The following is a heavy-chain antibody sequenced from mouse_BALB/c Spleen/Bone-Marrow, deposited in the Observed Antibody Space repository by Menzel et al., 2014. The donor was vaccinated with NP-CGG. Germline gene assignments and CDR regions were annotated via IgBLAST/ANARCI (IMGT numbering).Heavy chain of an antibody. CDR2: SRNKAKYYTT. J-gene: IGHJ3*01. V-gene: IGHV7-1*02. CDR1: GFTVSDFY. D-gene: IGHD2-10*02. Sequence: EVKLVESGGGLVQPGDSLRLSCATSGFTVSDFYMEWVRQPPGKRLEWIAASRNKAKYYTTEYSASVKGRFIISRDTSQSVLYLQMNALRAEDTAIYYCARDVGYGNYFVYWGQGTLVTVSA. CDR3: ARDVGYGNYFVY.